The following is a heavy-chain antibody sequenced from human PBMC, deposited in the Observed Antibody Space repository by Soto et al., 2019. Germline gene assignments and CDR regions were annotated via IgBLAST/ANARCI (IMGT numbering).Heavy chain of an antibody. CDR3: AKSFPPFKSRPQVYLGFDY. CDR1: GFTFSSYG. CDR2: ISYDGSNK. J-gene: IGHJ4*02. D-gene: IGHD1-20*01. Sequence: LRLSCAASGFTFSSYGMHWVRQAPGKGLEWVAVISYDGSNKYYADSVKGRFTISRDNSKNTLYLQMNSLRAEDTAVYYCAKSFPPFKSRPQVYLGFDYWGQGTLVTVSS. V-gene: IGHV3-30*18.